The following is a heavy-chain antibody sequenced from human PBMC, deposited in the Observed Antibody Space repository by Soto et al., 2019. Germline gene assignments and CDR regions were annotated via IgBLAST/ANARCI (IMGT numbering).Heavy chain of an antibody. V-gene: IGHV3-30*18. CDR1: GFTFTSYG. D-gene: IGHD1-7*01. CDR3: AKGNLEMASQQWGYFQH. J-gene: IGHJ1*01. CDR2: ISYDGSNK. Sequence: QVQLVESGGGVVQPGRSLRLSCAASGFTFTSYGMHWVRQAPGKGLEWVAVISYDGSNKYYADSVKGRFTISRDNSKNTLYLQMNSLRAEDTAVYYCAKGNLEMASQQWGYFQHWGQGTLVTVSS.